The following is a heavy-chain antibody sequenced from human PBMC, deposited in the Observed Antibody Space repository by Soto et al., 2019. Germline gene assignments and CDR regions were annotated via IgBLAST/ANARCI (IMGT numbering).Heavy chain of an antibody. V-gene: IGHV3-23*01. J-gene: IGHJ6*02. D-gene: IGHD4-17*01. CDR2: ISGSGGST. CDR1: GFTFSSYA. Sequence: PGGSLRLSCAASGFTFSSYAMSWVRQAPGKGLEWVSAISGSGGSTYYADSVKGRFTISRDNSKNTVYLQMNSLRAEDTAVYYCAKILSTVSTYYYGMDVWGQGTTVTVSS. CDR3: AKILSTVSTYYYGMDV.